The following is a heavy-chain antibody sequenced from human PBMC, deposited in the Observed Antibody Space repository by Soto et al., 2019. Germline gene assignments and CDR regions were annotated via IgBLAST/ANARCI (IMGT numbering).Heavy chain of an antibody. J-gene: IGHJ6*02. CDR2: IWYDGSNK. CDR1: GFTFSSYG. Sequence: GGSLRLSCAASGFTFSSYGMHWVRQAPGKGLEWVAVIWYDGSNKYYADSVKGRFTISRDNSKNTLYLQMNSLRAEATAVYYCARDQADYGSGSYYRPYYYYGMDVWGQGTTVTVSS. V-gene: IGHV3-33*01. D-gene: IGHD3-10*01. CDR3: ARDQADYGSGSYYRPYYYYGMDV.